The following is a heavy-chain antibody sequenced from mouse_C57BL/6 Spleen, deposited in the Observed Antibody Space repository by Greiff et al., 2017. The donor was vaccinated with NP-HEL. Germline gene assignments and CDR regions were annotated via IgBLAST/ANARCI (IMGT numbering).Heavy chain of an antibody. V-gene: IGHV1-52*01. D-gene: IGHD1-1*01. Sequence: QVHVKQPGAELVRPGSSVKLSCKASGYTFTSYWMHWVKQRPIQGLEWIGNIDPSDSETHYNQKFKDKATLTVDKSSSTAYMQLSSLTSEDSAVYYCARGGYGSSYDWYFDVWGTGTTVTVSS. J-gene: IGHJ1*03. CDR2: IDPSDSET. CDR1: GYTFTSYW. CDR3: ARGGYGSSYDWYFDV.